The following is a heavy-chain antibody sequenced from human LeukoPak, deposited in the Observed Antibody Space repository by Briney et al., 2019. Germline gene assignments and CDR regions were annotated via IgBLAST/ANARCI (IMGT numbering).Heavy chain of an antibody. CDR2: IYYTGST. J-gene: IGHJ4*02. CDR3: ATKGPRRGYFDY. CDR1: GGSVNSGTYY. Sequence: SETLSLTCAVSGGSVNSGTYYWSWIRQHPGKGLEWIGYIYYTGSTNYNPSLKSRVTISVDMSKNQFSLKLTSVTAADTAVYYCATKGPRRGYFDYWGQGTLVAVSS. V-gene: IGHV4-61*01.